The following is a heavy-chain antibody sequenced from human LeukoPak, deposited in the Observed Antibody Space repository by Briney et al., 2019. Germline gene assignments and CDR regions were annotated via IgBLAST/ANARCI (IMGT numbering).Heavy chain of an antibody. CDR3: ARDGGYHSSGPFDY. Sequence: GGSLRLSCAASGFTFSSHGMHWVRQAPGKGLEWVSIIWYDGSDEYYADSVKGRFTISRDNSKNTLYLQMNSLRAEDTAVYYCARDGGYHSSGPFDYWGQGTLVTVYS. CDR1: GFTFSSHG. V-gene: IGHV3-33*01. CDR2: IWYDGSDE. J-gene: IGHJ4*02. D-gene: IGHD3-22*01.